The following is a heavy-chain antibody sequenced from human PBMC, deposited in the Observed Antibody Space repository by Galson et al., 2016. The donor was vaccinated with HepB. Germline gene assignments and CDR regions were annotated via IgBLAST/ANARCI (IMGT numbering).Heavy chain of an antibody. Sequence: SETLSLTCAVSGASLTSSYWHWIRQPPGKGLEWIGYIFYSGSTKYNPSLNSRVTISLGTSKNQFSLQLRPVTAADTAVYYCARVTAVTYDSFDIWGQGTMVTVSS. D-gene: IGHD4-17*01. CDR1: GASLTSSY. V-gene: IGHV4-59*01. CDR3: ARVTAVTYDSFDI. CDR2: IFYSGST. J-gene: IGHJ3*02.